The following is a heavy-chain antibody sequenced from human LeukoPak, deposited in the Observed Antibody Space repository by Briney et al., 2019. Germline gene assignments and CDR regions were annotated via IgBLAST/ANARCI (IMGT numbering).Heavy chain of an antibody. CDR1: GASISSSDSY. CDR2: IYRRGST. J-gene: IGHJ6*02. CDR3: ARHVQDLGIKV. Sequence: SEILSLTCTVSGASISSSDSYWSWIRQPPGKGLEWIGSIYRRGSTSYNPSLKSRVTVSEDMSKNHFSLGLSSVTAADTAVYYCARHVQDLGIKVWGQGTTVTVSS. V-gene: IGHV4-39*01.